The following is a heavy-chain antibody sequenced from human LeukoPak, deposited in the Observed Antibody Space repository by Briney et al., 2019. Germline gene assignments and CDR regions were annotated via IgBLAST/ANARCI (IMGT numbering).Heavy chain of an antibody. V-gene: IGHV3-30*04. D-gene: IGHD3-10*01. CDR1: GFTFSSYA. Sequence: PGGSLRLSCAASGFTFSSYAMHWVRQAPGKGLEWVAVISYDRSNKYYADSVKGRFTISRDNSKNTLYLQMNSLRAEDTAVYYCARDTYYYGSGLDYWGQGTLVTVSS. CDR3: ARDTYYYGSGLDY. J-gene: IGHJ4*02. CDR2: ISYDRSNK.